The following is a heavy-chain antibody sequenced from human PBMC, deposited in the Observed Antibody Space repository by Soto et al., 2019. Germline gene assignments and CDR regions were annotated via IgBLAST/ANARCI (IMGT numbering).Heavy chain of an antibody. D-gene: IGHD3-22*01. CDR1: GFTFSSYS. J-gene: IGHJ4*02. CDR3: ARGAYYYDISGLSY. V-gene: IGHV3-48*01. Sequence: EVQLVESGGGLVQPGGSLRLSCAASGFTFSSYSMNWVRQAPGKGLEWVSYISSSSSTIYYAASVKGRFTISRDNAKNSLYLQMNSLRAEDTAVYYCARGAYYYDISGLSYWGQGTLVTVSS. CDR2: ISSSSSTI.